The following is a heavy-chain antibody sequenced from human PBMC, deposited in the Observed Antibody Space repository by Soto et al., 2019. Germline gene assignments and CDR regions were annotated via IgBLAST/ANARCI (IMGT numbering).Heavy chain of an antibody. Sequence: EVQLVESGGGLAKPGGSIRLSCAGSGFTFSNAWMNWVRQRPGKGLEWVVRIKSNSDGGTTDYAAPVKGRFTISRDDSRNTLYLQMSSLTTEDTALYYCVTSTKDLTDPYYLHGVEVWAQATTVTVSS. CDR2: IKSNSDGGTT. CDR1: GFTFSNAW. V-gene: IGHV3-15*07. J-gene: IGHJ6*02. CDR3: VTSTKDLTDPYYLHGVEV. D-gene: IGHD3-10*01.